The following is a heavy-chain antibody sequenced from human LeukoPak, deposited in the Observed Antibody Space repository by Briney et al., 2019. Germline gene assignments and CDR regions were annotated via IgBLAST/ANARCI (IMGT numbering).Heavy chain of an antibody. CDR1: GGSISSSNW. CDR3: ARLGDSSGYYAFDY. V-gene: IGHV4-4*02. CDR2: IYHSGST. Sequence: SETLSLTCAVSGGSISSSNWWSWVRQTPGKGLEWIGEIYHSGSTNYNPSLKSRVTISVDKFKNQFSLKLNSVTAADTAVYYCARLGDSSGYYAFDYWGQGTLVPVSS. J-gene: IGHJ4*02. D-gene: IGHD3-22*01.